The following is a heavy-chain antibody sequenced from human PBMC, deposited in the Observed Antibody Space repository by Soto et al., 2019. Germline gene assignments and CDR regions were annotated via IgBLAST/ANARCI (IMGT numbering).Heavy chain of an antibody. CDR2: IYHSGST. Sequence: SETLSLTCNVSDGSISSSSYYWVWFRQPPGKGLDLIGSIYHSGSTYYTPSLKSRVAISIDTSKNHFSLKMRSVTAADTAVYYCARHKRKWQDLDYWGQG. CDR3: ARHKRKWQDLDY. V-gene: IGHV4-39*01. CDR1: DGSISSSSYY. J-gene: IGHJ4*02. D-gene: IGHD5-12*01.